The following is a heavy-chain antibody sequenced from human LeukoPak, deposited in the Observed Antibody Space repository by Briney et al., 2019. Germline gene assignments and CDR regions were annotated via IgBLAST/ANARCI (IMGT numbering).Heavy chain of an antibody. CDR3: ARDSSYCSSTSCYNYFDY. V-gene: IGHV3-74*01. D-gene: IGHD2-2*02. J-gene: IGHJ4*02. CDR1: GFTFSSYW. Sequence: HPGGSLRLSCAASGFTFSSYWMHWVRQALGKGLVWVSRINSGGSSTTYADSVKGRFTISRDNAKNTLYLQMNSLRAEDTAVYYCARDSSYCSSTSCYNYFDYWGQGNLVTVSS. CDR2: INSGGSST.